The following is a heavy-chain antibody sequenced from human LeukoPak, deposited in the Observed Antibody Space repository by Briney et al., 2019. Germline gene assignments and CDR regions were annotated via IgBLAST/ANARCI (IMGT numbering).Heavy chain of an antibody. CDR3: ARTSGSYSFRVLGY. V-gene: IGHV3-53*04. CDR1: GFTVSSNY. J-gene: IGHJ4*02. D-gene: IGHD1-26*01. Sequence: PGGSLRLSCAASGFTVSSNYMSWVRQAPGKGLEWVSVIYSGGSTYYADSVKGRFTISRHNSKNTLYLQMNSLRAEDTAVYYCARTSGSYSFRVLGYWGQGTLVTVSS. CDR2: IYSGGST.